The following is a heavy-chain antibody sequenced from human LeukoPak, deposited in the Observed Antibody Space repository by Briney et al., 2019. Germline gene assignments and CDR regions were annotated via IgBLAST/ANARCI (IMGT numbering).Heavy chain of an antibody. CDR2: IKEDGSEK. V-gene: IGHV3-7*03. Sequence: PGGSLRLSCAASGFTFSNYWLNWVRQAPGKGLEWVANIKEDGSEKYYVDSVKGRFTISRDNAKNSLFLQMNSLRAEDTAVYYCARVPGPYTTSRFDFWGQGTLVTVSS. J-gene: IGHJ4*02. CDR1: GFTFSNYW. CDR3: ARVPGPYTTSRFDF. D-gene: IGHD2-2*02.